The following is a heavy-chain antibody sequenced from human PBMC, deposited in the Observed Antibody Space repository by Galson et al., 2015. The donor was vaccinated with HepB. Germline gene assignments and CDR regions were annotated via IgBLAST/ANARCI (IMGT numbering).Heavy chain of an antibody. D-gene: IGHD6-19*01. J-gene: IGHJ4*02. CDR2: ISSNGGAQ. Sequence: SLRFSCAVSGLTFSDYDMHWVRQAPGKGLEWVALISSNGGAQYYGDSVKGRFTVSRDNFDNTLYLQMSGLRPEDTAVYYCAKDISITSGWYDGLDHWGQGTLVTVSS. V-gene: IGHV3-30*18. CDR3: AKDISITSGWYDGLDH. CDR1: GLTFSDYD.